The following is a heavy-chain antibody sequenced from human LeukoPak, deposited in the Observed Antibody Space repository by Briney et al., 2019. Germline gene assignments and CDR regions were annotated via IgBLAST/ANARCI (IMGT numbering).Heavy chain of an antibody. J-gene: IGHJ5*02. Sequence: GGTLRLSCAASGFTFSSYGMSWVRQAPGKGLEWVSAISGSGGSTYYADSVKGRFTISRDNSKNTLYLQMNSLRAEDTAVYYCARASGYCSGGSCSRWFDPWGQGTLVTVSS. CDR2: ISGSGGST. CDR3: ARASGYCSGGSCSRWFDP. V-gene: IGHV3-23*01. D-gene: IGHD2-15*01. CDR1: GFTFSSYG.